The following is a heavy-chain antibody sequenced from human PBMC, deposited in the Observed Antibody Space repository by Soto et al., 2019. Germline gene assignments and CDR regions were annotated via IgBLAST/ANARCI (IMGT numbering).Heavy chain of an antibody. CDR2: INHSGGT. CDR1: GGSFRGYY. J-gene: IGHJ4*02. D-gene: IGHD1-26*01. Sequence: QVQLQQWGAGLLKPSETLSLTCAVYGGSFRGYYWRWIRQPPVKWLEWIGEINHSGGTNYNPSLRGPVTMAVDTSKTQFSLKRSSVTDADTAVFSCARLGWEPPWGFDYWGQGTLVTLSS. CDR3: ARLGWEPPWGFDY. V-gene: IGHV4-34*02.